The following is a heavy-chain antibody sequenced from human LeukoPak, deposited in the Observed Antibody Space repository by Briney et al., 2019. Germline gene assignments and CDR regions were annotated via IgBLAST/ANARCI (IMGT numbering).Heavy chain of an antibody. J-gene: IGHJ4*02. D-gene: IGHD2-2*01. CDR1: GFTFSSYA. V-gene: IGHV3-30-3*01. CDR2: ISYDGSNK. Sequence: GGSLRLSFSASGFTFSSYAMHWVRQAPGKGLEWVAVISYDGSNKYYADSVKGRFTISRDNSKNTLYLQMNSLRAEDTAVYYCARDVSLVPARPSGPDYWGQGTLVTVSS. CDR3: ARDVSLVPARPSGPDY.